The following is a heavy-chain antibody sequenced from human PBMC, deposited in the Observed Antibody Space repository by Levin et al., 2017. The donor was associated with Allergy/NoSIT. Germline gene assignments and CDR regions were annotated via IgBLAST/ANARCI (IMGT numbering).Heavy chain of an antibody. CDR3: TTDLRGIGKTDY. CDR1: GFTFTNAW. J-gene: IGHJ4*02. CDR2: IKSKTDGGTT. V-gene: IGHV3-15*01. D-gene: IGHD3-10*01. Sequence: SGGSLRLSCAASGFTFTNAWMSWVRQAPGKGLEWVGRIKSKTDGGTTDYAAPVKGRFTISRDDSKNTLYLQMKSLKTEDTAVYYCTTDLRGIGKTDYWGQGTLVTVSS.